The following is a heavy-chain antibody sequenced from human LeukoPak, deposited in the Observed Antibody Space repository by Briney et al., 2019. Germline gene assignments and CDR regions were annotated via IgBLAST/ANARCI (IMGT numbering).Heavy chain of an antibody. Sequence: ASVKVSCKASGGTFSSYAISWVRQAPGQGLEWMGRIIPILGIANYAQKFQGRVTITADKSTSTAYMELSSLRSEDTAVYYCARDVRATAGFYNWFDPWGQGTLVTVSS. D-gene: IGHD5-12*01. CDR2: IIPILGIA. V-gene: IGHV1-69*04. CDR1: GGTFSSYA. J-gene: IGHJ5*02. CDR3: ARDVRATAGFYNWFDP.